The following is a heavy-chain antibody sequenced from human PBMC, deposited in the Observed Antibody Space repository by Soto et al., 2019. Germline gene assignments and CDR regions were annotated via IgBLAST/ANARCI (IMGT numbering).Heavy chain of an antibody. D-gene: IGHD3-10*01. CDR1: GGSISSGGYY. V-gene: IGHV4-31*03. J-gene: IGHJ4*02. Sequence: QVQLQESGPGLVKPSQTLSLTCTVSGGSISSGGYYWSWIRQHPGKGLEWIGYIYYSGSTYYNPSLKSRVTISVDPSKNQFSLKLSSVTAADTAVYYCARQLVRGVITRVLDYWGQGTLVPLSS. CDR3: ARQLVRGVITRVLDY. CDR2: IYYSGST.